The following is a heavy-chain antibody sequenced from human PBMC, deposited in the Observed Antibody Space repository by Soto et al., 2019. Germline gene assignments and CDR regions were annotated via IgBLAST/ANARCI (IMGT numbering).Heavy chain of an antibody. CDR3: ARHLHPTTGYCPSTSCYHFDY. J-gene: IGHJ4*02. Sequence: KSSETLSLTCTVSGDSISSSRYYWGWVRQPPGKGLEWIGSIYYRGSTYYSPSPKSRVTISVDTSKNQFSLKLSSVTAADTAVYHCARHLHPTTGYCPSTSCYHFDYWGQGTLVTVSS. D-gene: IGHD2-2*01. CDR2: IYYRGST. V-gene: IGHV4-39*01. CDR1: GDSISSSRYY.